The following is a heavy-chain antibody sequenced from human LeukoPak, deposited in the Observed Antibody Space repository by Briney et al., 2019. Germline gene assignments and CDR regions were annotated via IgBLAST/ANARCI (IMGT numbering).Heavy chain of an antibody. V-gene: IGHV4-30-4*01. J-gene: IGHJ4*02. CDR3: ARDYGGAANYFDY. D-gene: IGHD3-16*01. Sequence: SETLSLTCAVYGGFFGGYYWSWIRQPPGKGLEWIGYIYYSGSTYYNPPLKSRVTISVDTSKNQFSLKLSSVTAADTAVYYCARDYGGAANYFDYWGQGTLVTVSS. CDR2: IYYSGST. CDR1: GGFFGGYY.